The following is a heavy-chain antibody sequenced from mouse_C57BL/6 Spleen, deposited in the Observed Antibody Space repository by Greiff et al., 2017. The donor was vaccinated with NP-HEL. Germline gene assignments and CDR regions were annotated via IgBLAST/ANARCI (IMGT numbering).Heavy chain of an antibody. Sequence: QVQLKQPGAELVRPGSSVKLSCKASGYTFTSYWMHWVKQRPIQGLEWIGNIDPSDSETHYNQKFKDKATLTVDKSSSTAYMQLSSLTSEDSAVYYCARGGYSNYGRYFDVWGTGTTVTVSS. CDR1: GYTFTSYW. V-gene: IGHV1-52*01. D-gene: IGHD2-5*01. CDR3: ARGGYSNYGRYFDV. CDR2: IDPSDSET. J-gene: IGHJ1*03.